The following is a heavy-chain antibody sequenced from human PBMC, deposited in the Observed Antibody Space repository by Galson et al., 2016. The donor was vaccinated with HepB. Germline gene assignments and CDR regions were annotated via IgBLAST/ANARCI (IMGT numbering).Heavy chain of an antibody. Sequence: TLSLTCAVSGDSMSSRNWWTWVRQAPGKGVGWIGGIHQSGSTHYKPTLKSRVAISVDKSKNQFNLRLSSVTAADTAVYFCARQNFHYYGLDVWGQGTTVTVSS. J-gene: IGHJ6*02. CDR1: GDSMSSRNW. V-gene: IGHV4-4*01. CDR2: IHQSGST. CDR3: ARQNFHYYGLDV. D-gene: IGHD2/OR15-2a*01.